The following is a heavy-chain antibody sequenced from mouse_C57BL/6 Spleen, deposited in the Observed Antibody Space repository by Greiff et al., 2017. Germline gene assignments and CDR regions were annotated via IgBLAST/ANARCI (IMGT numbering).Heavy chain of an antibody. V-gene: IGHV5-9*01. CDR3: ARGAYYSNPWFAY. Sequence: EVQGVESGGGLVKPGGSLKLSCAASGFTFSSYTMSWVRQTPEKRLEWVATISGGGGNTYYPDSVKGRFTISRDNAKNTLYLQMSSLRSEDTALYYCARGAYYSNPWFAYWGQGTLVTVSA. J-gene: IGHJ3*01. D-gene: IGHD2-5*01. CDR2: ISGGGGNT. CDR1: GFTFSSYT.